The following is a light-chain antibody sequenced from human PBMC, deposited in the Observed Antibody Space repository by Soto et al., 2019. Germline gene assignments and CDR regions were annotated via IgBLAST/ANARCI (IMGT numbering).Light chain of an antibody. CDR2: AAS. V-gene: IGKV1-39*01. CDR1: QSISSY. Sequence: DIQMTQSPSSLSASVGDRVTITCRASQSISSYLNGYQQKPGKAPKLLIYAASSWQSGVPSRFSGSGSGADFALTIISLQPEDFATYYCQQSYTTPPWTFGQGTKVEIK. J-gene: IGKJ1*01. CDR3: QQSYTTPPWT.